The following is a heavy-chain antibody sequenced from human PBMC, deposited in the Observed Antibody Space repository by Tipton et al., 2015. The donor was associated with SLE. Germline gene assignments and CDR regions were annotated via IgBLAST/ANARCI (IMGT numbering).Heavy chain of an antibody. Sequence: TLSLTCGVYGGSFSGYFWSWIRQAPGRGLEWIGEINHSGSTKYNPSLKSRVIISVDTSKNHFSLSLNSVTAADTAVYYCARSPPRYSTSSYFDYWGQGTLVTVSS. CDR1: GGSFSGYF. CDR2: INHSGST. V-gene: IGHV4-34*01. D-gene: IGHD6-6*01. J-gene: IGHJ4*02. CDR3: ARSPPRYSTSSYFDY.